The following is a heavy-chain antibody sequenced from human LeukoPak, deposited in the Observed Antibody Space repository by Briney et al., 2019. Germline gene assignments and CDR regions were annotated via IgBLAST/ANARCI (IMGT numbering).Heavy chain of an antibody. Sequence: GGSLRLSCAASGFAFSSYGMHWVRQAPGKGLEWVAVIWYDGSNKYYADSVKGRFTISRDNSKNTLYLQMNSLRAEDTAVYYCARDRGYYDSSGYYYARYYFDYWGQGTLVTVSS. J-gene: IGHJ4*02. V-gene: IGHV3-33*01. CDR3: ARDRGYYDSSGYYYARYYFDY. CDR2: IWYDGSNK. D-gene: IGHD3-22*01. CDR1: GFAFSSYG.